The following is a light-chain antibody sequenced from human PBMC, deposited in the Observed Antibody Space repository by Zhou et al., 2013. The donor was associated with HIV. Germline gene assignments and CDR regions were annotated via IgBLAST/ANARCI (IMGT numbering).Light chain of an antibody. CDR1: ENIDTY. CDR3: QESLRTPQT. J-gene: IGKJ2*01. CDR2: GAS. Sequence: DFEMTQSPSSLSASVGDRITMSCRASENIDTYLNWYQHRPGRAPKLLIFGASRLIPGVPTRFSGSGSGSDFTLTISGLQPEDFATYYCQESLRTPQTFGQGTRLEI. V-gene: IGKV1-39*01.